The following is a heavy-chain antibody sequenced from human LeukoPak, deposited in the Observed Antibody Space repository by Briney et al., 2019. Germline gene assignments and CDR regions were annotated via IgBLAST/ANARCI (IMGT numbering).Heavy chain of an antibody. CDR3: AKDLTQQLTTVVPGDAFDI. Sequence: GGSLRLSCAASGFTFRSYAMSWVRQALGKGLEWVSAISGSGGSTYYADSVKGRFTISRDNSKNTLYLQMNSLRAEDTAVYYCAKDLTQQLTTVVPGDAFDIWGQGTMVTVSS. CDR2: ISGSGGST. J-gene: IGHJ3*02. CDR1: GFTFRSYA. V-gene: IGHV3-23*01. D-gene: IGHD4-23*01.